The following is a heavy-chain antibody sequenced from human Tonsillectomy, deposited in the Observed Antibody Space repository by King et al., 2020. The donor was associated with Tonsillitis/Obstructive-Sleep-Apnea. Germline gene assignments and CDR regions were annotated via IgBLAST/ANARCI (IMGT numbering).Heavy chain of an antibody. CDR1: GGSFSGYY. V-gene: IGHV4-34*01. D-gene: IGHD2-15*01. Sequence: VQLQQWGAGLLKPSETLSLTCAVYGGSFSGYYWSWIRQPPGKGLEWIGEINHSGSTNYNPSLKSRVTISVDTSKNQFSLKLSSVTTADTAVYYCARDLTPLYCSGGSCYGNAFDIWGQGTMVTVSS. CDR3: ARDLTPLYCSGGSCYGNAFDI. J-gene: IGHJ3*02. CDR2: INHSGST.